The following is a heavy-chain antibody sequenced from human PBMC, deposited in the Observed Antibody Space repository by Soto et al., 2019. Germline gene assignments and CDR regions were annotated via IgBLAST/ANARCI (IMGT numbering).Heavy chain of an antibody. CDR2: IYYSGNT. CDR3: ARAYRTAYYYDSSGYYSFKWFDP. D-gene: IGHD3-22*01. J-gene: IGHJ5*02. Sequence: SETLSLTCTVSGGSISSGGYYWSWIRQHPGKGLEWIGYIYYSGNTYYNLSLKSRLTISVDTSKNQFALKLSSVTAADTAVYYCARAYRTAYYYDSSGYYSFKWFDPWGQGTLVTVSS. V-gene: IGHV4-31*03. CDR1: GGSISSGGYY.